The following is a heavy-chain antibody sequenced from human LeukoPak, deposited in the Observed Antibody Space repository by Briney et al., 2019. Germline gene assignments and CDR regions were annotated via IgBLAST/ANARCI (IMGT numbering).Heavy chain of an antibody. J-gene: IGHJ4*02. V-gene: IGHV5-51*01. D-gene: IGHD1-26*01. CDR1: GYSFTSYL. CDR3: ARHIYSGSSAPVG. CDR2: IYPGDSDN. Sequence: GEALKISCKGSGYSFTSYLNGWGRQMPGKGLELMGIIYPGDSDNRYSTSLEGQVTISADKSISPAYLPRSRLKTSATALSYCARHIYSGSSAPVGWGQGTLVT.